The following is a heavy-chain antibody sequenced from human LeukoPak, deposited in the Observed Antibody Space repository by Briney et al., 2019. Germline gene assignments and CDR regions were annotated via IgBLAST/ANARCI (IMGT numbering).Heavy chain of an antibody. CDR1: GFTFSSYA. Sequence: GGSLRLSCAASGFTFSSYAMHWVRQAPGKGLEWVAVISYDGSNKYYADSVKGRFTISRDNSKNTLYLHMNSLRAEDTAVYYCARDRQFVVVPAAPLDYWGQGTLVTVSS. CDR3: ARDRQFVVVPAAPLDY. J-gene: IGHJ4*02. CDR2: ISYDGSNK. V-gene: IGHV3-30-3*01. D-gene: IGHD2-2*01.